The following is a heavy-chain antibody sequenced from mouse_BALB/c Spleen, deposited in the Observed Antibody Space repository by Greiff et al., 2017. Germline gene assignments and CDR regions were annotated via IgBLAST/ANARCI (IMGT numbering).Heavy chain of an antibody. Sequence: EVQLQQSGTVLARPGASVKMSCKASGYSFTSYWMHWVKQRPGQGLEWIGAIYPGNSDTSYNQKFKGKAKLTAVTSASTAYMELSSLTNEDSAVYYCTSYYGSSYVRFAYWGQGTLVTVSA. CDR3: TSYYGSSYVRFAY. D-gene: IGHD1-1*01. V-gene: IGHV1-5*01. J-gene: IGHJ3*01. CDR2: IYPGNSDT. CDR1: GYSFTSYW.